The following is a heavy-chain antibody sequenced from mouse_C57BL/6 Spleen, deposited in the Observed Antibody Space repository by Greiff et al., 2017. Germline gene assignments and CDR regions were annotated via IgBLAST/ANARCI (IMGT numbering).Heavy chain of an antibody. Sequence: EVKLMESGGGLVKPGGSLKLSCAASGFTFSSYAMSWVRQTPEKRLEWVATISDGGSYTYYPDNVKGRFTISRDNAKNNLYLQMSHLKSADTAMYYCARAAGDYLYNFDYWGQGTTLTVSS. CDR1: GFTFSSYA. CDR3: ARAAGDYLYNFDY. J-gene: IGHJ2*01. CDR2: ISDGGSYT. V-gene: IGHV5-4*03. D-gene: IGHD5-5*01.